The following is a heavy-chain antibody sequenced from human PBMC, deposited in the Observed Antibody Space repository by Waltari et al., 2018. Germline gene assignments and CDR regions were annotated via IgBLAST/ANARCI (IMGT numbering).Heavy chain of an antibody. Sequence: QVPLVESGGGVVQPGRSLRLSCAASGFPFSSYGMHGVRQAPGKGLEWVAVIWYDGSNKYYADSVKGRFTISRDNSKNTLYLQMNSLRAEDTAVYYCARDGSGSYGMDVWGQGTTVTVSS. J-gene: IGHJ6*02. V-gene: IGHV3-33*01. CDR3: ARDGSGSYGMDV. CDR2: IWYDGSNK. D-gene: IGHD3-10*01. CDR1: GFPFSSYG.